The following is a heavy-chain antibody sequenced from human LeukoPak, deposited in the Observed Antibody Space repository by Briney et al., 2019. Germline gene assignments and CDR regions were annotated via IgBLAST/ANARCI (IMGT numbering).Heavy chain of an antibody. Sequence: GGSLRLSCAASGFTFSSYEMNWVRQAPGKGLEWVSYISSSSSTIYYADSVKGRFTISRDNAKNSLYLQMNSLRAEDTAVYYCARVSPYGSGSYTYYYYYYGMDVWGQGTTVTVSS. V-gene: IGHV3-48*03. J-gene: IGHJ6*02. CDR1: GFTFSSYE. CDR2: ISSSSSTI. D-gene: IGHD3-10*01. CDR3: ARVSPYGSGSYTYYYYYYGMDV.